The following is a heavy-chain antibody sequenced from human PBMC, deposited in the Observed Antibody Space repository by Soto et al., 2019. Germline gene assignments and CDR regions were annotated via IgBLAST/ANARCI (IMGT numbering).Heavy chain of an antibody. D-gene: IGHD1-20*01. CDR3: TRVPVNWRSVDC. Sequence: GGSLRLSCAASGFPFSDYWMHWVRQTPGKGLVWVAGSTSDGSSTSYADSVKGRCTISRDNAKNTLYLQVSSLRAEVSAVYYRTRVPVNWRSVDCVGQGAPVTVSS. CDR1: GFPFSDYW. CDR2: STSDGSST. V-gene: IGHV3-74*01. J-gene: IGHJ4*02.